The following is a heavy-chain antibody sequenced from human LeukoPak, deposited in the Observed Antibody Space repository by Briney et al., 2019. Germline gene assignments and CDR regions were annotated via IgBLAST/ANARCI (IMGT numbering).Heavy chain of an antibody. D-gene: IGHD4-23*01. CDR2: ISGSGSTV. Sequence: GGSLRLSCAASGFTFSDYYMSWIRQAPGKGLEWVSYISGSGSTVYYAASVRGRFTISRDNAKNSLFLQMNSLRAEDTAVYYCARDRGNSDPGDWFDYWGQGTLVTVSS. CDR3: ARDRGNSDPGDWFDY. V-gene: IGHV3-11*01. J-gene: IGHJ5*01. CDR1: GFTFSDYY.